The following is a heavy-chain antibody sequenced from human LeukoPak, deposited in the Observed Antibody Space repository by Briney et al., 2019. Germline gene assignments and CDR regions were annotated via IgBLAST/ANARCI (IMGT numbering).Heavy chain of an antibody. Sequence: SVKVSCKASGGTFSSYAISWVRQAPGQGLEWMGRVIPIFGTANYAQKFQGRVTITADESTSTAYMELSSLRSEDTAVYYCARDGYCSSTSCYNWFDPWGQGTLVTVSS. CDR1: GGTFSSYA. CDR2: VIPIFGTA. J-gene: IGHJ5*02. V-gene: IGHV1-69*15. CDR3: ARDGYCSSTSCYNWFDP. D-gene: IGHD2-2*01.